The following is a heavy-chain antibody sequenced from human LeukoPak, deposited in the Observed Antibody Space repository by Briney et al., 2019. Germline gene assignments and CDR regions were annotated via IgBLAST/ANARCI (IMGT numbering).Heavy chain of an antibody. V-gene: IGHV3-30*18. CDR2: ISYDGSNK. D-gene: IGHD3-10*01. J-gene: IGHJ4*02. Sequence: GGSLRLSRAASGFTFRSYGMHWVRQAPGKGVEWVTVISYDGSNKYYADSVKGRFTISRDNSKNTLYMQMNSLRAEDTAVYYCAKVRGITMVRGAFDYWGQGTLVTVSS. CDR3: AKVRGITMVRGAFDY. CDR1: GFTFRSYG.